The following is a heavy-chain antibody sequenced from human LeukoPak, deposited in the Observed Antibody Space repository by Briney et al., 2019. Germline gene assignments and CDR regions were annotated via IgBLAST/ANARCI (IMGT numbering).Heavy chain of an antibody. CDR3: ARLRWQLVGPYFDY. D-gene: IGHD1-26*01. CDR1: GDSISTYY. J-gene: IGHJ4*02. CDR2: IYSSGNT. V-gene: IGHV4-59*01. Sequence: SETLSLTCSFSGDSISTYYWSWIRQSPGKGLEWIGHIYSSGNTDYNSSLRSRVTISVDTSKSQFSLRLSSVTATDTAVYYCARLRWQLVGPYFDYWGQGILVTVSS.